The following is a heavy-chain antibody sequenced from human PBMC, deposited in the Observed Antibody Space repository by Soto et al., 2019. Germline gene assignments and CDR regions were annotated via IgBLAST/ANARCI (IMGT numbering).Heavy chain of an antibody. CDR1: GYTFTSYG. Sequence: GASVKVSCKASGYTFTSYGISWVRQAPGQGLEWMGWISAYNGNTNYAQKLQGRVTMTTDTSTSTAYMGLRSLRSDDTAVYYCARVVAGAAMIVVVNNWFDPWGQGTLVTVSS. V-gene: IGHV1-18*04. CDR2: ISAYNGNT. CDR3: ARVVAGAAMIVVVNNWFDP. J-gene: IGHJ5*02. D-gene: IGHD3-22*01.